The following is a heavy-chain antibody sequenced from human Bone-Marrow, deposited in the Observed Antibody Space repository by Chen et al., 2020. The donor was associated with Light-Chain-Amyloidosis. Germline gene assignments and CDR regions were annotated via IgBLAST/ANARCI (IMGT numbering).Heavy chain of an antibody. J-gene: IGHJ4*02. CDR1: GYTFPNYC. CDR2: IYHDASDA. V-gene: IGHV5-51*01. D-gene: IGHD5-12*01. Sequence: EQSGPEVKKPGESLKISCKGSGYTFPNYCIGWVRQMPGKGLEWLGVIYHDASDAIYRPSFEGQXXXXXXXPXXXXXXXWRSXXASDTAMYYCARRRDGYNFDYWGQGTLVTVSS. CDR3: ARRRDGYNFDY.